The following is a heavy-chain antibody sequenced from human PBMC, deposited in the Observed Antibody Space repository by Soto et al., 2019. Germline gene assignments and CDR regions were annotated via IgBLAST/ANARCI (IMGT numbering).Heavy chain of an antibody. Sequence: QVQLVQSGAEVKKPGASVKVSCKASGYTFTSYYMHWVRQAPGQGLEWMGIINPSGGSTTYAQKFQGRVTRTRGTSTSTVYMGASSPRSEETAGYYCARVGGYSYGGGDYWGQGTLVTVSS. CDR1: GYTFTSYY. D-gene: IGHD5-18*01. V-gene: IGHV1-46*01. J-gene: IGHJ4*02. CDR2: INPSGGST. CDR3: ARVGGYSYGGGDY.